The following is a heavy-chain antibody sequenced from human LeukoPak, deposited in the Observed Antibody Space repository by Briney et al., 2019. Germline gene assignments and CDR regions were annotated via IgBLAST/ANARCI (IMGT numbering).Heavy chain of an antibody. D-gene: IGHD2-15*01. V-gene: IGHV3-21*04. CDR3: APRVVGSAPFDY. J-gene: IGHJ4*02. CDR1: AFTFSSYS. CDR2: ISSSGSYI. Sequence: PGGSLRLSCVASAFTFSSYSMNWVRQAPGKGLEWVSSISSSGSYIYYADSVKGRFTISRDNAKKSLYLQMNSLRAEDTAVYYCAPRVVGSAPFDYWGQGTLVTVSA.